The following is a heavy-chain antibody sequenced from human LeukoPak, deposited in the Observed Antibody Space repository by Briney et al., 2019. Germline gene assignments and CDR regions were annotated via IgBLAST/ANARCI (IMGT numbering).Heavy chain of an antibody. V-gene: IGHV3-48*04. CDR1: GFTFSSYS. Sequence: PGGSLRLSCAASGFTFSSYSMNWVRQAPGKGLEWVSYISSSSTIYYADSVKGRFTISRDNAKNTVYLQMNSLRADDTAVYYCARDSIWFGDERGQGTLVTVSS. CDR2: ISSSSTI. J-gene: IGHJ4*02. D-gene: IGHD3-10*01. CDR3: ARDSIWFGDE.